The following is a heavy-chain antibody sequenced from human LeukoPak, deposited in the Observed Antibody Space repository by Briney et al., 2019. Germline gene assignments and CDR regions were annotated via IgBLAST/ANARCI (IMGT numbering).Heavy chain of an antibody. CDR3: ARDSNVGDGYNFEAFDI. V-gene: IGHV4-59*01. Sequence: PSEILSLTCTVSGGSISSYYWSWIRQPPGKGLEWIGYIYYSGSTNYNPSLKSRVTISVDTSKNQFSLKLSSVTAADTAVYYCARDSNVGDGYNFEAFDIWGQGTMVTVSS. J-gene: IGHJ3*02. CDR2: IYYSGST. D-gene: IGHD5-24*01. CDR1: GGSISSYY.